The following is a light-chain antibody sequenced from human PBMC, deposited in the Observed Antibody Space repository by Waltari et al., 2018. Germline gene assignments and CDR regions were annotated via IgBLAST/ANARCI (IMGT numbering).Light chain of an antibody. J-gene: IGKJ2*01. CDR1: QSLVHSDGNTY. Sequence: DIVMTQTPLSSPVTLGQPASISCRSSQSLVHSDGNTYWSWLQQRAGPPPRVLIYKMSNRFSWVPDRFSGSGEGTDFTLEISRVEAEDVGVYYCMQATQFRTFGQGTKLEIK. CDR3: MQATQFRT. CDR2: KMS. V-gene: IGKV2-24*01.